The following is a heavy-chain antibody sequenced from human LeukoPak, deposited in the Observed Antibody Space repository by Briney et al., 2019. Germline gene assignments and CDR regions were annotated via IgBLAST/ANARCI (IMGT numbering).Heavy chain of an antibody. CDR2: ISAYNGNT. Sequence: GASVKVSCKASGYTFTSYGISWVRQARGQGLEWMGWISAYNGNTNYAQKLQGRVTMTTDTSTSTAYMELRSLRSDDTAVYYCARDAYSSSWYDEVSSLLFDYWGQGTLVTVSS. CDR1: GYTFTSYG. CDR3: ARDAYSSSWYDEVSSLLFDY. V-gene: IGHV1-18*01. J-gene: IGHJ4*02. D-gene: IGHD6-13*01.